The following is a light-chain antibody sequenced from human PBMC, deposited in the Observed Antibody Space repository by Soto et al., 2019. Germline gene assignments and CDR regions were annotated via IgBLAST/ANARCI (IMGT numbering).Light chain of an antibody. CDR1: QSVSSN. Sequence: EIVLTQSPATLSLSPGERATLSCLASQSVSSNLAWYQQKPGQAPRLLIYGASSRANGVPDRFSGSGSWTDFTLTINRLEPEDFAVYYCQQYGSSRTFGQGTKVDIK. V-gene: IGKV3-20*01. CDR2: GAS. CDR3: QQYGSSRT. J-gene: IGKJ1*01.